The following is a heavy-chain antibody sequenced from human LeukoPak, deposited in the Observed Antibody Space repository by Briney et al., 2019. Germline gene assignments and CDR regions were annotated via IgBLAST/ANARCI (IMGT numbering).Heavy chain of an antibody. Sequence: PGGSLRLSCAASGFTFSSYSMNWVRQAPGKGLEWVSSISSSSSYIYYADSVKGRFTISRDNAKNSLYLQMNSLRAEDTAVYYCARLGSWFGELLYSADYWGQGTLVTVSS. J-gene: IGHJ4*02. D-gene: IGHD3-10*01. CDR1: GFTFSSYS. CDR2: ISSSSSYI. V-gene: IGHV3-21*04. CDR3: ARLGSWFGELLYSADY.